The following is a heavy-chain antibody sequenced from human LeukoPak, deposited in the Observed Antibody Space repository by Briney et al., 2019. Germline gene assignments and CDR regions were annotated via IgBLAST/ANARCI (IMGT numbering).Heavy chain of an antibody. Sequence: SETLSLTCTVSSGSISSYYWSWVRQPAGKGLEWIGRIYTSGSTNYNPSLKSRVTMSVDTSKNQFSLKLSSVTAADTSVYYCARGVTTVTTINWFDPWGQGTLVTVSS. CDR1: SGSISSYY. J-gene: IGHJ5*02. CDR3: ARGVTTVTTINWFDP. CDR2: IYTSGST. V-gene: IGHV4-4*07. D-gene: IGHD4-17*01.